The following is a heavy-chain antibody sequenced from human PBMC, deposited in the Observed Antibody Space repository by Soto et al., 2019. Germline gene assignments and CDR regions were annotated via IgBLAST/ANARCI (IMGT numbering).Heavy chain of an antibody. Sequence: SLRLSCASSGFTFSISVMHWVRQAPGKGLEWGAGISYDGSNKYYADSVKGRFTISRDNSKNTLYLQMNSLRAEDTAVYYCAKDHFAAARPPYYYYYGMDVWGQGTTVTVSS. CDR2: ISYDGSNK. CDR3: AKDHFAAARPPYYYYYGMDV. J-gene: IGHJ6*02. D-gene: IGHD6-6*01. V-gene: IGHV3-30*18. CDR1: GFTFSISV.